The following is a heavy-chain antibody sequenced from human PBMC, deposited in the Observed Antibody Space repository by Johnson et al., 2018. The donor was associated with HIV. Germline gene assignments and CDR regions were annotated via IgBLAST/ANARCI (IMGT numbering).Heavy chain of an antibody. V-gene: IGHV3-73*01. CDR2: IRSKANSYAT. Sequence: VQLVESGGGLVKPGGSLRLSCVASGFTFSNAWMSWVRQAPGKGLEWVGRIRSKANSYATAYAASVKGRFTISRDDSKNTAYLQMNSLKTEDTAVYYCTRQADIWGQGTMVTVSS. CDR1: GFTFSNAW. J-gene: IGHJ3*02. CDR3: TRQADI.